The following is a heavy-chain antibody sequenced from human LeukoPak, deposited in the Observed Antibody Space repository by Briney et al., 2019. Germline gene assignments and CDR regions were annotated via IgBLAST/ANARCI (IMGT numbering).Heavy chain of an antibody. Sequence: PSETLSLTCTVSGDSITNYFWSWIRQPPGKGLEWIGYIYYTGNTNYKPSLKSRVNMSVDTSTNQFSLRLRSVTAADTAVYYCARGRVAYSAYYFDYWGRGTLVTVSS. J-gene: IGHJ4*02. D-gene: IGHD2-15*01. V-gene: IGHV4-59*01. CDR3: ARGRVAYSAYYFDY. CDR2: IYYTGNT. CDR1: GDSITNYF.